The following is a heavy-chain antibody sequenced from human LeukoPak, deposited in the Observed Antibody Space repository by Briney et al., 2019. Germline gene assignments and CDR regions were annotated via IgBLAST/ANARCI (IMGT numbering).Heavy chain of an antibody. D-gene: IGHD1-26*01. Sequence: GGSLRLSCAASGFTISGYWMHWVRQAPGKGLEWVSRINIDGATTNYADSVKGRFTISRDNTKNTLHLQMNSLRADDTAVYYCVRGAVGTGVWFDPRGQGTLVTVSS. CDR3: VRGAVGTGVWFDP. V-gene: IGHV3-74*01. CDR2: INIDGATT. J-gene: IGHJ5*02. CDR1: GFTISGYW.